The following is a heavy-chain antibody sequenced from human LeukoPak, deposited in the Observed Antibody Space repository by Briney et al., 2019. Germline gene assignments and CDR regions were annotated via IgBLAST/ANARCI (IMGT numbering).Heavy chain of an antibody. Sequence: PSETLSLTCTVSGGSISSSSYYWGWIRQPPGKGLEWIGSIYYSGSTYYNPSLKSRVTISVDTSKNQFSLKLSSVTAADTAVYYCARRVVFPFQDYYYGMDVWGQGTTVTVSS. CDR3: ARRVVFPFQDYYYGMDV. V-gene: IGHV4-39*01. J-gene: IGHJ6*02. CDR2: IYYSGST. CDR1: GGSISSSSYY. D-gene: IGHD3-22*01.